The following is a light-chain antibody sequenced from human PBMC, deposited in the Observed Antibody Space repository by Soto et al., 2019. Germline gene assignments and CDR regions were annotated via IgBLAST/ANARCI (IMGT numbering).Light chain of an antibody. CDR1: QSIRSER. J-gene: IGKJ5*01. CDR2: DAS. V-gene: IGKV3-20*01. CDR3: QQYGSSPTT. Sequence: PGERATLSCRASQSIRSERLAWYQQKPGQAPRLVIFDASNRASGMPERFSGSGSGTDFTLTIARLEPEDFAVYYCQQYGSSPTTFGQGTRLEIK.